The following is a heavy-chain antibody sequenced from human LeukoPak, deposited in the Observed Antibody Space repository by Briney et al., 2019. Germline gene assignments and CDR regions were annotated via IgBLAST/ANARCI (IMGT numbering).Heavy chain of an antibody. J-gene: IGHJ6*03. Sequence: SETLSLTCAVYGGSFSGYYWSWIRQPPGKGLEWIGEINHSGSTNYNPSLKSRVTISVDTSKNQFSLKLSSVTAADTAVYYCARGRTGYQLLPTKKDYSYYYMDVWDKGTTVTVSS. D-gene: IGHD2-2*01. V-gene: IGHV4-34*01. CDR2: INHSGST. CDR3: ARGRTGYQLLPTKKDYSYYYMDV. CDR1: GGSFSGYY.